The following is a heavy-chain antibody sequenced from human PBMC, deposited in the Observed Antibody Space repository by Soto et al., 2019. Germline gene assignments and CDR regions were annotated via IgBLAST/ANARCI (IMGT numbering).Heavy chain of an antibody. CDR3: ASQKMNSSSWYVFDF. D-gene: IGHD6-13*01. Sequence: GESLKISCKGSGYSFTSYWIGWVRQMPGKGLEWMGIIYPGDSDTRYSPSFQGQVTISADKSISTAYLQWSSLKASDTAMYYCASQKMNSSSWYVFDFCGQGTXVTVSS. J-gene: IGHJ4*02. V-gene: IGHV5-51*01. CDR1: GYSFTSYW. CDR2: IYPGDSDT.